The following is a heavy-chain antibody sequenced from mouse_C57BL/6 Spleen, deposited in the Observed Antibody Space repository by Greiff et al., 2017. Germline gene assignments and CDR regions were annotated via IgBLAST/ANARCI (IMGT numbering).Heavy chain of an antibody. CDR2: INPNNGGT. J-gene: IGHJ4*01. CDR3: ARRGNFAMDD. Sequence: EVQLQQSGPEPVKPGALVKIFCKAFGYTLTDYYMNWVKQSHGKSLEWIGDINPNNGGTSYNQKFKGKATLTVDKSSSTAYMELRSPTSEDSAVYYCARRGNFAMDDWGQGASVTVSS. CDR1: GYTLTDYY. D-gene: IGHD1-1*02. V-gene: IGHV1-26*01.